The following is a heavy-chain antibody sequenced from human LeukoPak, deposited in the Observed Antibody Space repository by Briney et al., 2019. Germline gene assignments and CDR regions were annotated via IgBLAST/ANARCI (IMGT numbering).Heavy chain of an antibody. Sequence: ASVKVSCKATGYTFTSYYMHWMRQAPGQGLEWMGIINPSGGSTSYAQKFQGRVTMTRDTSTSTVYMELSSLRSEDTAVYYCARAIRHEAGTRSYYDYWGQGTLVTVSS. CDR3: ARAIRHEAGTRSYYDY. V-gene: IGHV1-46*01. D-gene: IGHD3-10*01. CDR1: GYTFTSYY. CDR2: INPSGGST. J-gene: IGHJ4*02.